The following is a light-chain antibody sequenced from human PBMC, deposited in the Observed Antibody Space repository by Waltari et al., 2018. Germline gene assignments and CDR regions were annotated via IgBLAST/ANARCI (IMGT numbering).Light chain of an antibody. V-gene: IGKV3-20*01. J-gene: IGKJ1*01. CDR3: QQYVRLPVT. Sequence: SCRTSQSMWSCLAWYQQKPGQAPRLLIYVASSRTTGIPDRFSGSGSGTDFSLTINRLEPEDAALYYCQQYVRLPVTFGQGTKVEIK. CDR2: VAS. CDR1: QSMWSC.